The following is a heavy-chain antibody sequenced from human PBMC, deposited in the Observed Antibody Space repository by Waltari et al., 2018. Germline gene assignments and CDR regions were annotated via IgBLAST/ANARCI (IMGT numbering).Heavy chain of an antibody. V-gene: IGHV4-39*01. CDR1: GGSISSSSYY. J-gene: IGHJ4*02. Sequence: QLQLQESGPGLVKPSETLSLTCTVSGGSISSSSYYWGWIRQPPGKGLEWIGSIYYSGSTYYNPSLKSRVTISVDTSKNQFSLKLSSVTAADTAVYYCARLPLVVVAATGTDYWGQGTLVTVSS. CDR2: IYYSGST. D-gene: IGHD2-15*01. CDR3: ARLPLVVVAATGTDY.